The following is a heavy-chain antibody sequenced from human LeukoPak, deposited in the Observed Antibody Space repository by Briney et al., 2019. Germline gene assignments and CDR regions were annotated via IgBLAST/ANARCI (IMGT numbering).Heavy chain of an antibody. CDR1: GYTFTSYY. V-gene: IGHV1-46*01. Sequence: PSVKVSCKASGYTFTSYYMHWVRQAPGQGLEWMGLINPTGGSTGYAQKFQGRVTMTRDMSTSTDYMELSSLRSEDTAIYYCARDNSVGDNAWWFDPWGQGTLVTVSS. J-gene: IGHJ5*02. CDR3: ARDNSVGDNAWWFDP. D-gene: IGHD1-26*01. CDR2: INPTGGST.